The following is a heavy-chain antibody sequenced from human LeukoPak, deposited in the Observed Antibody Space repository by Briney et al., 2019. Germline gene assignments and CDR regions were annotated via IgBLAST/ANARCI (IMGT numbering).Heavy chain of an antibody. CDR1: GFTFSSHG. Sequence: GGSLRLSCAASGFTFSSHGMHWVRQAPGKGLEWVAFIRYDGSNKYYADSVKGRFTISRDNSKNTLYLQMNSLRAEDTAVYYCAKDLGDSGPTPDSDYWGQGTLVTVSS. V-gene: IGHV3-30*02. CDR2: IRYDGSNK. D-gene: IGHD1-26*01. CDR3: AKDLGDSGPTPDSDY. J-gene: IGHJ4*02.